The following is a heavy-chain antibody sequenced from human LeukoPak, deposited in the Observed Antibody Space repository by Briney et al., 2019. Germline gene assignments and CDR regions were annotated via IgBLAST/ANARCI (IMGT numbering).Heavy chain of an antibody. CDR1: GYSFTSYD. CDR3: ARRSIAAMVRGEGFDY. J-gene: IGHJ4*02. Sequence: GASVKVSCKASGYSFTSYDISWVRQATGQGLEWMGWMNPNRGNTGYAQKFQGRVTWTRNTSIRTAYMELSSLRSEDSAVYYCARRSIAAMVRGEGFDYWGQGTQVTVSS. V-gene: IGHV1-8*01. D-gene: IGHD3-10*01. CDR2: MNPNRGNT.